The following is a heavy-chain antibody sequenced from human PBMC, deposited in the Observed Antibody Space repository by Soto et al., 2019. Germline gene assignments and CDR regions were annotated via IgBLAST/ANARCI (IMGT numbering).Heavy chain of an antibody. J-gene: IGHJ6*02. Sequence: GASVKVSCKASGYTFTSYDINWVRQATGQGFEYLGWMNPNSGNTGYAQKFQGRVTMTRDTSTSTVYMELSSLRSEDTAVYYCARDRGRGGSYYIYFYGMDVWGQGTTVTVSS. CDR2: MNPNSGNT. CDR3: ARDRGRGGSYYIYFYGMDV. V-gene: IGHV1-8*01. D-gene: IGHD1-26*01. CDR1: GYTFTSYD.